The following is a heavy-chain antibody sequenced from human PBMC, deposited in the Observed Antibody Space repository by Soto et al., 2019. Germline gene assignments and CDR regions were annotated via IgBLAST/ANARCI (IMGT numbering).Heavy chain of an antibody. CDR2: IKSKVDGSTT. D-gene: IGHD3-22*01. Sequence: EVQLVQSGGGLVKPGGSLRLSCAASGITLSNFWMTWVRQAPGKGLEWVGRIKSKVDGSTTEYGSPVKDRFVISRDDSENTLDLQMHGLKTEDTAVYYCATPRPGTRGYGYWGQGTLVTVSS. J-gene: IGHJ4*02. CDR1: GITLSNFW. V-gene: IGHV3-15*01. CDR3: ATPRPGTRGYGY.